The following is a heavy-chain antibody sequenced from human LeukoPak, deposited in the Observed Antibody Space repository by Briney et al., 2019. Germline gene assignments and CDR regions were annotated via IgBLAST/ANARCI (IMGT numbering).Heavy chain of an antibody. V-gene: IGHV1-2*02. CDR1: GYTFTGYY. D-gene: IGHD2-2*01. CDR3: ARDLIVVVAAAMRNIDY. Sequence: ASVKVSCKASGYTFTGYYMHWVRQAPGQGLEWMGWINPNSGGTNYAQKFQGRVTMTRDTSISTAYMELSRLRSDDTAVYYCARDLIVVVAAAMRNIDYWGQGTLVTVSS. CDR2: INPNSGGT. J-gene: IGHJ4*02.